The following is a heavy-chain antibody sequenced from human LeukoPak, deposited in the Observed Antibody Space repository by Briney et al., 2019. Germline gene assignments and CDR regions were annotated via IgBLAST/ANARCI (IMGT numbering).Heavy chain of an antibody. CDR2: IYSGGST. CDR1: GFTVSSNY. V-gene: IGHV3-53*01. Sequence: GGSLRLSCAASGFTVSSNYMSWVRQAPGKGLEWVSVIYSGGSTYYADSVKGRFTISRDNSKNTLYLQMNSLRAEDTAVYYCAREKGDLYSSSSKLSLASISSEDAFDIWGQGKMVTVSS. CDR3: AREKGDLYSSSSKLSLASISSEDAFDI. J-gene: IGHJ3*02. D-gene: IGHD6-6*01.